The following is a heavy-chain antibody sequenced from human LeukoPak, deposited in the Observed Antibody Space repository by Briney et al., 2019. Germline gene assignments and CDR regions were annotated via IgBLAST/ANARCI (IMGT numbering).Heavy chain of an antibody. V-gene: IGHV3-30-3*01. J-gene: IGHJ6*02. CDR2: ISYDGSNK. CDR3: ARDRASRYGMDV. Sequence: PGRSLRLSCAASGFIFSGYAMHWVRQAPGKGLEWVAVISYDGSNKYYADSVKGRFTISRDNSKNTLYLQMNSLRAEDTAVYYCARDRASRYGMDVWGQGTTVTVSS. CDR1: GFIFSGYA. D-gene: IGHD3-10*01.